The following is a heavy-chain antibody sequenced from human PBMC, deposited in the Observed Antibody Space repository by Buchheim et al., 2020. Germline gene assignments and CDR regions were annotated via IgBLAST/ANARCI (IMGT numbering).Heavy chain of an antibody. J-gene: IGHJ6*03. CDR2: ISYDGSNK. CDR3: AKGTGFTWVYYYMDV. V-gene: IGHV3-30*18. Sequence: QVQLVESGGGVVQPGRSLRLSCAASGFTFSSYGMHWVRQAPGKGLEWVAVISYDGSNKYYADSVKGRFTISRDNSKNTLYLQMNSLRADDTAIYYCAKGTGFTWVYYYMDVWGKGTT. D-gene: IGHD3/OR15-3a*01. CDR1: GFTFSSYG.